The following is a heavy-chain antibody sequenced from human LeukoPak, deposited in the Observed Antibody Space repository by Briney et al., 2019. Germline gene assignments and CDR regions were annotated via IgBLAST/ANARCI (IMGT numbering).Heavy chain of an antibody. V-gene: IGHV4-61*02. Sequence: SETLSLTCTVSGGSISNNSYYWSWIRQPAGKGLEWIGRIYSSGNTNYNPSLKSRVTISVDTSKNHFSLNLNSLTAADTAVYFCASGRRSSPQGGSDSWGQGTLVTVSS. J-gene: IGHJ4*02. D-gene: IGHD6-6*01. CDR3: ASGRRSSPQGGSDS. CDR2: IYSSGNT. CDR1: GGSISNNSYY.